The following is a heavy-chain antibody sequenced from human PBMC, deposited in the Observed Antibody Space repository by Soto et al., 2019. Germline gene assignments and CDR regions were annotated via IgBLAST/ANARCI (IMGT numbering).Heavy chain of an antibody. V-gene: IGHV3-9*01. D-gene: IGHD6-13*01. J-gene: IGHJ4*02. CDR3: VKDLGGLAAY. Sequence: PGGSLRLSCAAGGFTFEDYVMSWVRQAPGKGLEWVSGISWNSDSIGYGDSVRGRFTISRDNAKNSLYLQMNSLRPEDTALYYCVKDLGGLAAYWGPGTLVTVSS. CDR1: GFTFEDYV. CDR2: ISWNSDSI.